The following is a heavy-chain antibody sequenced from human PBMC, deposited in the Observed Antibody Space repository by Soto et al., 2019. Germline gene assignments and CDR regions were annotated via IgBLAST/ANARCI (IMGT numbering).Heavy chain of an antibody. CDR1: GFTFSSYA. V-gene: IGHV3-30-3*01. J-gene: IGHJ6*02. D-gene: IGHD3-16*01. CDR2: ISYDGSNK. Sequence: QVQLVESGGGVVQPGRSLRLSCAASGFTFSSYAMHWVRQAPGKGLEWVAVISYDGSNKYYADSVKGRFTISRDNSKNTLYLQMNSLRAEDTAVYYCARDAEAGDNPEDYYYYYGMDVWGQGTTVTVSS. CDR3: ARDAEAGDNPEDYYYYYGMDV.